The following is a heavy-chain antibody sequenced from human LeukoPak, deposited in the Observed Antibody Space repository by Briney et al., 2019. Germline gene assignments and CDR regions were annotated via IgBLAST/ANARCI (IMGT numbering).Heavy chain of an antibody. CDR3: ARSGKINIVVVPAASFDY. V-gene: IGHV4-30-2*01. Sequence: SETLSLTCTVSGGSISSGGYYWSWIRQPPGKGLEWIGYIYQSGSTNYNPSLKSRVTISVDRSKNQFSLKLSSVTAADTAVYYCARSGKINIVVVPAASFDYWGQGTLVTVSS. D-gene: IGHD2-2*01. J-gene: IGHJ4*02. CDR2: IYQSGST. CDR1: GGSISSGGYY.